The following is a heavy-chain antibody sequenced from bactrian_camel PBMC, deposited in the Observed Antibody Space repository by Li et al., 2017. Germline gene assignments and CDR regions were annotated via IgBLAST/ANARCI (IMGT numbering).Heavy chain of an antibody. J-gene: IGHJ4*01. CDR2: IDGNGDT. Sequence: HVQLVESGGGSVQVGGSLRVSCEVSGYTADKPYCMGWFRQAPGEEREGVATIDGNGDTSYADSVKGRFTISKDNVKNTVDLQMNGLKPEDTAMYYCAADPKRSCSPSYVTDYKIRGQGTQVTVS. D-gene: IGHD2*01. CDR3: AADPKRSCSPSYVTDYKI. V-gene: IGHV3S53*01. CDR1: GYTADKPYC.